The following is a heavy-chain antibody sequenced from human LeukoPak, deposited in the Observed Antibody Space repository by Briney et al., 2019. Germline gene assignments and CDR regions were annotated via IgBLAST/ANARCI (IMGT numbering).Heavy chain of an antibody. Sequence: PGGSLRLSCAASGFTFSSYGMHWVRQAPGKGLEWVAVIWYDGSNKYYADSVKGRFTISRDNSKNTLYLQMNSLRAEDTAVYYCASGLSGMHLDYWGQGTLVTVSS. D-gene: IGHD2-8*01. CDR1: GFTFSSYG. CDR3: ASGLSGMHLDY. J-gene: IGHJ4*02. CDR2: IWYDGSNK. V-gene: IGHV3-33*01.